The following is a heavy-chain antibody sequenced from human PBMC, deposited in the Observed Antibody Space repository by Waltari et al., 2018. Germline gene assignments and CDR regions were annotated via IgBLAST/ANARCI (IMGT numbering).Heavy chain of an antibody. CDR3: VLQGDGHPFYYYGMDV. CDR1: GFTFGTCS. J-gene: IGHJ6*02. CDR2: ISSDGSTT. D-gene: IGHD3-16*01. V-gene: IGHV3-74*01. Sequence: DVQLVDSGGGLVQPGGSLRLSCAASGFTFGTCSMHWVRQAPGKGLVWVSRISSDGSTTVYADSVKGRFTISRDNAKNTLYLQMNSLRPEDTAVYYCVLQGDGHPFYYYGMDVWGQGTTVTVSS.